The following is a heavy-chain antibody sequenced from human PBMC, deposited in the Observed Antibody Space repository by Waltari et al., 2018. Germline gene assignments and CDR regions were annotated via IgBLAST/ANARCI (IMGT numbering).Heavy chain of an antibody. CDR3: AREGSYRAFDX. J-gene: IGHJ3*01. D-gene: IGHD1-26*01. Sequence: QVXLVXXGAEXRXPGSXVRVSCKASXGTFSSYAINWVRQAPGQGLEWMGGIIPSFXTPNYAQKFXGRVTITADESTSAAYMXXSSLRSEDXAXYYXAREGSYRAFDXWGQGTXVTVSS. CDR2: IIPSFXTP. V-gene: IGHV1-69*01. CDR1: XGTFSSYA.